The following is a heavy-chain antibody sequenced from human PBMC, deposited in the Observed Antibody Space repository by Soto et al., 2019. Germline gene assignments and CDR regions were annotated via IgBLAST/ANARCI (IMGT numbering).Heavy chain of an antibody. CDR1: GFTFSNYG. D-gene: IGHD5-18*01. Sequence: QVQLVESGGGVVQPGRSLRLSCAASGFTFSNYGMHWVRQAAGKGLEWVALISSDGSNKYYTDSVKGRFTISRDNSKNTLYLQMNSLTAEARTMYYCAKHGYTYGSADFWGKGILVTVSS. CDR2: ISSDGSNK. CDR3: AKHGYTYGSADF. V-gene: IGHV3-30*18. J-gene: IGHJ4*02.